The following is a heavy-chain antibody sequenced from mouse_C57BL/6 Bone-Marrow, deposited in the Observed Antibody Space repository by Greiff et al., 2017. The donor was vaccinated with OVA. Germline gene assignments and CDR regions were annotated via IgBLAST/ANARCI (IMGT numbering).Heavy chain of an antibody. Sequence: VKLQESGAELARPGASVKLSCKASGYTFTSYGISWVKQRTGQGLEWIGEIYPRSGNTYYNEKFKGKATLTADKSSSTAYMELRSLTSEDSAVYFCARDYFYAMDYWGQGTSVTVSS. D-gene: IGHD1-1*01. CDR2: IYPRSGNT. CDR1: GYTFTSYG. V-gene: IGHV1-81*01. CDR3: ARDYFYAMDY. J-gene: IGHJ4*01.